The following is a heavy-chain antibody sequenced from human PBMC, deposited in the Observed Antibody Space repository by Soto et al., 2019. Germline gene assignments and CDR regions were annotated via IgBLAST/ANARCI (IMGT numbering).Heavy chain of an antibody. CDR3: ARSALDDDGYHDMDS. Sequence: SVKVSCKASGYIFTYRYLYWVRQAPGQALEWMGWIIPYNGNTNYAQKFQDRFSITRESSLSTVYMELRSLRSDDTGMYYCARSALDDDGYHDMDSWGKGTRVTVS. J-gene: IGHJ5*01. CDR1: GYIFTYRY. D-gene: IGHD3-22*01. V-gene: IGHV1-45*02. CDR2: IIPYNGNT.